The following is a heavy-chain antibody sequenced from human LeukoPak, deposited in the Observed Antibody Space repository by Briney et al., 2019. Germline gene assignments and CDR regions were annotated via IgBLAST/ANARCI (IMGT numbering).Heavy chain of an antibody. D-gene: IGHD6-6*01. CDR1: GFTFSSYA. V-gene: IGHV3-23*01. CDR2: ISGSGGST. J-gene: IGHJ4*02. CDR3: AKVIKGIAARPGPSIVDY. Sequence: GGSLRLSCSASGFTFSSYAMSWVRQAPGKGLEWVSAISGSGGSTYYADSVKGRFTISRDNSKNTLYLQMNSLRAEDTAVYYCAKVIKGIAARPGPSIVDYWGQGTLVTVSS.